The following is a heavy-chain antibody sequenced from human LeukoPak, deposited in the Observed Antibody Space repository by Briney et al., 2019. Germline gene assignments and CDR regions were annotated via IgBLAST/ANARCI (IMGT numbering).Heavy chain of an antibody. CDR3: AGDPYYGDYALFDS. D-gene: IGHD4-17*01. J-gene: IGHJ4*02. Sequence: SETLSLTCAVHGGSFSAYYWIWIRQPPGKGLEWIGEITHSGGANYNPSLESRVSISLDTSKNQFSLNLSSVTAADTAVYYCAGDPYYGDYALFDSWGQGTLVTVSS. V-gene: IGHV4-34*01. CDR1: GGSFSAYY. CDR2: ITHSGGA.